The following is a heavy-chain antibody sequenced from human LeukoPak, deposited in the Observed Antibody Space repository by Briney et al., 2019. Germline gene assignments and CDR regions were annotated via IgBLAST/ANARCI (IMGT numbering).Heavy chain of an antibody. Sequence: GGSLRLSCAASGFTLSSYGMHWVRQAPGKGLEWVAVISYDGSNKYYADSVKGRFTISRDNSKNTLYLQMNSLRAEDTAVYYCAKDGNYAHFDYWGQGTLVTVSS. D-gene: IGHD1-7*01. CDR3: AKDGNYAHFDY. CDR2: ISYDGSNK. J-gene: IGHJ4*02. V-gene: IGHV3-30*18. CDR1: GFTLSSYG.